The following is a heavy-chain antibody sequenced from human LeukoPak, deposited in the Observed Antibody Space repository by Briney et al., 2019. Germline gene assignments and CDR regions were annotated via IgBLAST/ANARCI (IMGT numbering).Heavy chain of an antibody. V-gene: IGHV3-30*18. CDR3: AKDATLFGDQYFDY. D-gene: IGHD3-10*01. J-gene: IGHJ4*02. Sequence: GRSLRLSCAASGFTFSSHGMLWVRQAPGKALEWVAVTSYDGTTKYYADSAKGRFNISRDNSKNTLYLQMNSLRVDDTAVYYCAKDATLFGDQYFDYWGQGTLVIVSS. CDR1: GFTFSSHG. CDR2: TSYDGTTK.